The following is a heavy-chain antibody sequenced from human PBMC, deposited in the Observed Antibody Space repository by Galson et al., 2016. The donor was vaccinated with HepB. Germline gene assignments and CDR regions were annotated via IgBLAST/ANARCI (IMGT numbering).Heavy chain of an antibody. CDR2: ISYDGSNK. Sequence: SLRLSCAASGFTFSSYGMHWVRQAPGKGLEWVAVISYDGSNKFYADSVKGRFTISRDNSKNTLYLQMNSLRGEDTAVYYCAKKIGTGYDTNPLDCRGQGTLVTASS. D-gene: IGHD5-12*01. J-gene: IGHJ4*02. V-gene: IGHV3-30*18. CDR1: GFTFSSYG. CDR3: AKKIGTGYDTNPLDC.